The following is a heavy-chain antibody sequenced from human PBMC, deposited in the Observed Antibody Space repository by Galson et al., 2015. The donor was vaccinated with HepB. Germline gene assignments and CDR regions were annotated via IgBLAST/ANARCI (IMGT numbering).Heavy chain of an antibody. Sequence: SVKVSCKASGGTFSSYAISWVRQAPGQGLEWMGGIIPIFGTANYAQKFQGRVTITADESTSTAYMELSSLRSEDTAVYYCARDCGSYQGRHAFDIWGQGTMVTVSS. D-gene: IGHD1-26*01. CDR3: ARDCGSYQGRHAFDI. V-gene: IGHV1-69*13. J-gene: IGHJ3*02. CDR1: GGTFSSYA. CDR2: IIPIFGTA.